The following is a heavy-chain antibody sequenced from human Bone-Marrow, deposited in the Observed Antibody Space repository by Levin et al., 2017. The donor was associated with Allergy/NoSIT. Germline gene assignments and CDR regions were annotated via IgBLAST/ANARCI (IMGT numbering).Heavy chain of an antibody. J-gene: IGHJ3*02. V-gene: IGHV3-66*02. D-gene: IGHD6-13*01. CDR2: IYSGGST. Sequence: GASLRLSCAASGFTVSSNSMNWVRQAPGRGLEWVSLIYSGGSTYYADSVKGRFTISRDNSKNTLYLQMNSLRAEDTAVYYCARDKGSSWYDAFDIWGQGTMVTVSS. CDR3: ARDKGSSWYDAFDI. CDR1: GFTVSSNS.